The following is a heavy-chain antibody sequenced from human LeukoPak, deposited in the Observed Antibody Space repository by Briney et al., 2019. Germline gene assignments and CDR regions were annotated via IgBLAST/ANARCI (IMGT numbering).Heavy chain of an antibody. D-gene: IGHD6-19*01. CDR2: IGTAGDT. Sequence: GGSLTLSCAASGLTFSRYDMHWVRQATGKGLEWVSGIGTAGDTYYAGSVKGRFTISRENAKNSLYLQMNSLTAGDTAVYYCAGAGSETQWRAFDFWGQGALVTVFS. CDR3: AGAGSETQWRAFDF. V-gene: IGHV3-13*01. J-gene: IGHJ4*02. CDR1: GLTFSRYD.